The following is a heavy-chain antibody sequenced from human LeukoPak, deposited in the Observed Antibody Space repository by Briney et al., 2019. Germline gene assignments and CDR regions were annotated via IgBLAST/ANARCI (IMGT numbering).Heavy chain of an antibody. J-gene: IGHJ4*02. CDR3: AREAFYDYVWGSYPRLFDS. CDR2: ITSSSSYI. Sequence: GGSLRLSCAASGFTFSRYNMNWVRQAPGKGLEWVSSITSSSSYIYYADSVKGRFTISRDNAKNSLYLQMNSLRAEDTAVYYCAREAFYDYVWGSYPRLFDSWGQGTLVTVSS. V-gene: IGHV3-21*01. D-gene: IGHD3-16*02. CDR1: GFTFSRYN.